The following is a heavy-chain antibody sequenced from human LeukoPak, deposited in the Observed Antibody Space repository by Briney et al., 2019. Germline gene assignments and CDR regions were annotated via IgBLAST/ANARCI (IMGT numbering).Heavy chain of an antibody. CDR2: ISGSGGST. V-gene: IGHV3-23*01. CDR3: ARGYSSGWRPFDY. CDR1: GFTFSSYA. D-gene: IGHD6-19*01. J-gene: IGHJ4*02. Sequence: GGSLRLSCAASGFTFSSYAMSWVRQAPGKGLEWVSAISGSGGSTYYADSVKGRFTISRDNAKNSLFLQMNSLRAEDTAVYYCARGYSSGWRPFDYWGQGTLVTVSS.